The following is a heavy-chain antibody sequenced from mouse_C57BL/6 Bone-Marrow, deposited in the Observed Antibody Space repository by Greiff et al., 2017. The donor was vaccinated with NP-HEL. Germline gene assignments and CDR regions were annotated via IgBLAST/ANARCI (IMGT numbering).Heavy chain of an antibody. CDR1: GFSLTSYG. D-gene: IGHD4-1*01. J-gene: IGHJ3*01. V-gene: IGHV2-6*01. CDR3: ASRLGTGLAY. Sequence: VQGVESGPGLVAPSQSLSITCTVSGFSLTSYGVDWVRQSPGKGLEWLGVIWGVGSTNYNSALKSRLSISKDNSKSQVFLKMNSLQTDDTAIYYCASRLGTGLAYWGQGTLVTVSA. CDR2: IWGVGST.